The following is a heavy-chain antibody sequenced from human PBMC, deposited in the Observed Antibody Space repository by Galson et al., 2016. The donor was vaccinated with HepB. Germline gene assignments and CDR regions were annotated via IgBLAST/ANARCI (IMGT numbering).Heavy chain of an antibody. Sequence: SETLSLTCTVSGDSIRSTNYYWGWVRQPPGKGLEWIGSIYYSGNTYYNTSLLSRVSVSIDTPKNRFSLKVTAVTAVDAAVYYCMRHYSSGPRAVDSWGQGTLVTVSS. V-gene: IGHV4-39*01. CDR2: IYYSGNT. D-gene: IGHD3-22*01. J-gene: IGHJ4*02. CDR3: MRHYSSGPRAVDS. CDR1: GDSIRSTNYY.